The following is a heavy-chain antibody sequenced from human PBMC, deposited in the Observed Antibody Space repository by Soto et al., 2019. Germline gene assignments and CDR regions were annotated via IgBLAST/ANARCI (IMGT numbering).Heavy chain of an antibody. D-gene: IGHD3-22*01. Sequence: GESLKISCKVSGYSFTSYWISWVRQMPGKGLEWMGRIDPSGSYTNYSPSFQGHVTMSADKSIDTAYLQWSSLKASDSAMYYCARHKAFYYDSSGAWGQGSLVTVSS. V-gene: IGHV5-10-1*01. CDR1: GYSFTSYW. CDR2: IDPSGSYT. CDR3: ARHKAFYYDSSGA. J-gene: IGHJ5*02.